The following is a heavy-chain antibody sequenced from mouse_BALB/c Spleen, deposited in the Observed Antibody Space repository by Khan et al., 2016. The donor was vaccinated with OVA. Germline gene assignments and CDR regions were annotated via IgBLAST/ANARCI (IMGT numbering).Heavy chain of an antibody. Sequence: EVQLQESGPGLVKPSQSLSLTCTVTGYSITSDYAWNWIRHFPGNKLEWMGYISSCGGITYNPALKSRISITRDTSKNQFFLQLNSVTTEDTATYYCARDGARYNYAMDYWGQGTSVTVSS. CDR2: ISSCGGI. CDR1: GYSITSDYA. D-gene: IGHD1-1*02. V-gene: IGHV3-2*02. J-gene: IGHJ4*01. CDR3: ARDGARYNYAMDY.